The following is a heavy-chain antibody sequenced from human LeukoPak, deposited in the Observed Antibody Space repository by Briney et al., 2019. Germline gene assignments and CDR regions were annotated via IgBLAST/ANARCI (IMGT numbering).Heavy chain of an antibody. CDR3: ARGRGSSGWYLGPYYFDY. V-gene: IGHV4-59*01. CDR1: GGSISSYY. J-gene: IGHJ4*02. CDR2: IYYSGST. Sequence: NTSETLSLTCTVSGGSISSYYWSWIRQPPGKGLEWIGYIYYSGSTNYNPSLKSRVTISVDTSKNQFSLKLSSVTAADTAVYYCARGRGSSGWYLGPYYFDYWGQGTLVTVSS. D-gene: IGHD6-19*01.